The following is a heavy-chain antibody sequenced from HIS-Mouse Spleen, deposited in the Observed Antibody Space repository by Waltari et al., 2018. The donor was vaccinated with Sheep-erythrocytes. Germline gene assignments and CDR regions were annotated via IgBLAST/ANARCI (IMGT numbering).Heavy chain of an antibody. CDR1: GFTFSSYA. CDR3: ARGAFDI. J-gene: IGHJ3*02. CDR2: ISYDGSNK. Sequence: QVQLVESGGGVVQPGRSLRLSCAASGFTFSSYAMHWVRQAPGQVLEWVAVISYDGSNKYYADSVKGRFTISRDNSKNTLYLQMNSLRAEDTAVYYCARGAFDIWGQGTMVTVSS. V-gene: IGHV3-30-3*01.